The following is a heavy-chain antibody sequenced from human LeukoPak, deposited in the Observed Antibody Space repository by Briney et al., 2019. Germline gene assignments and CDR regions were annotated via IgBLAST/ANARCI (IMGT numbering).Heavy chain of an antibody. D-gene: IGHD5-18*01. CDR2: LYYSGST. J-gene: IGHJ4*02. Sequence: PSETLSLTCTVSGGSISSYYWTWIRQPPGKGLEWIGSLYYSGSTNYNPSLKSRVTISVDTSKNQFSLKLSPVTAADTAVYYCASSRGYSYGLPDYWGQGTLVTVSS. CDR1: GGSISSYY. V-gene: IGHV4-59*08. CDR3: ASSRGYSYGLPDY.